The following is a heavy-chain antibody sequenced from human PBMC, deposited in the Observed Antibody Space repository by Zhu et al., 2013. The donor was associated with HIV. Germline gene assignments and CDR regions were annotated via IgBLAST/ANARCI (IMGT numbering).Heavy chain of an antibody. Sequence: QVQLVQSGAEVKKPGASVKVSCKASGYTFTGYYMHWVRQAPGQGLEWMGWINPNSGGTNYAQKFQGRVTMTRDTSISTAYMELRSLRSDDTAVYYCAGDPPQFRFGVVITTSFGYYGMDVWGQGPRSPSP. J-gene: IGHJ6*02. CDR1: GYTFTGYY. V-gene: IGHV1-2*02. CDR3: AGDPPQFRFGVVITTSFGYYGMDV. CDR2: INPNSGGT. D-gene: IGHD3-3*01.